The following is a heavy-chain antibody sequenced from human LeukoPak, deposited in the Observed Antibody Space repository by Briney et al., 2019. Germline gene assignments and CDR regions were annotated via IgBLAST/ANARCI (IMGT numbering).Heavy chain of an antibody. CDR2: VYYSGST. D-gene: IGHD3-10*01. J-gene: IGHJ6*02. CDR3: ARGYGWVSSSYYYGLDV. Sequence: SETLSLTCTVSGDSISTYYWTWIRQPPGKGLEWIGYVYYSGSTNYTPSLQSRVTMSVDTSKSQFSLNLSSVTAADTAVYYCARGYGWVSSSYYYGLDVWGQGTTVTVSS. CDR1: GDSISTYY. V-gene: IGHV4-59*08.